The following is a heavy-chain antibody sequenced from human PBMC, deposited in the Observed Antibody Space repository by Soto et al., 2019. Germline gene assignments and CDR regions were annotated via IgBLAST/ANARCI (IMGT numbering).Heavy chain of an antibody. CDR3: AKDLGDYYDSSGYFDP. CDR1: GFTFSSYG. D-gene: IGHD3-22*01. Sequence: GGSLRLSCAASGFTFSSYGMHWVRQAPGKGLEWVAVISYDGSNKYYADSVKGRFTISRDNSKNTLYLQMNSLRAEDTAVYYCAKDLGDYYDSSGYFDPWGQGTLVTVSS. CDR2: ISYDGSNK. J-gene: IGHJ5*02. V-gene: IGHV3-30*18.